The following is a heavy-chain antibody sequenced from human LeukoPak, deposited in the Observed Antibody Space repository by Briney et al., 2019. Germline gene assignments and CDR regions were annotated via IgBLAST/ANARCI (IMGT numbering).Heavy chain of an antibody. J-gene: IGHJ3*02. CDR3: ASYIAAAGPDDAFDI. V-gene: IGHV4-59*01. CDR2: IYYSGST. CDR1: GGSISSYY. Sequence: SETLSLTCTVSGGSISSYYWSWIRQPPGKGLEWIGYIYYSGSTNYNPSLKSRVTISVDTSKNQFSLKLSSVTAADTAVYYCASYIAAAGPDDAFDIWGQGTMVTVSS. D-gene: IGHD6-13*01.